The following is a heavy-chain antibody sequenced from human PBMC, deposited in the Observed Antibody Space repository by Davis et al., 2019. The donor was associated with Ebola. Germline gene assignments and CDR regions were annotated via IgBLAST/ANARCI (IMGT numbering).Heavy chain of an antibody. D-gene: IGHD1-26*01. CDR2: IYYSGST. Sequence: SETLSLTCTVSGGSISSSSYYWGWIRQPPGKGLEWIGSIYYSGSTYYNPPLKSRVTISVDTSKNQFSLKLSSVTAADTAVYYCVLVGATTDYWGQGTLVTVSS. CDR3: VLVGATTDY. J-gene: IGHJ4*02. V-gene: IGHV4-39*01. CDR1: GGSISSSSYY.